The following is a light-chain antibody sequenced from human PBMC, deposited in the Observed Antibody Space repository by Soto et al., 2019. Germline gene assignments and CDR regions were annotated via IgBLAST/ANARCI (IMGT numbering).Light chain of an antibody. Sequence: DIQLTQSPSFLSASVGDRVTITCRASQGISSYLAWYQQKPGKAPKLLIYAASTLQSGVPSRFSGSGSGTEFTLTISSLQPEDFATYYCQQLNSYEGLFGQGTKVEIK. J-gene: IGKJ1*01. V-gene: IGKV1-9*01. CDR1: QGISSY. CDR2: AAS. CDR3: QQLNSYEGL.